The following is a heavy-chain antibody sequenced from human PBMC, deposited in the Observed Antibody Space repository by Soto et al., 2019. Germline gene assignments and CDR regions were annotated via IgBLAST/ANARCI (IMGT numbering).Heavy chain of an antibody. CDR3: GRGSFFAMVRKIRYFDY. V-gene: IGHV4-34*01. CDR1: GGSFSGYY. CDR2: INHSGST. Sequence: SETLSLTCAVYGGSFSGYYWSWIRQPPGKGLEWIGEINHSGSTNYNPSLKSRVTISVDTSKNQFSLKLSSVTAADTAGYYCGRGSFFAMVRKIRYFDYWGQGTRVTVSS. J-gene: IGHJ4*02. D-gene: IGHD3-10*01.